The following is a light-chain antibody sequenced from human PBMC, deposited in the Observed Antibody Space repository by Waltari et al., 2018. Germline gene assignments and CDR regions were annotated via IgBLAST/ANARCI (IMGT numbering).Light chain of an antibody. J-gene: IGLJ1*01. Sequence: QSALTQPASVSGSPGQSITISCPGTSSDVGSYNPVSWYQQHPGKAPKLMIYEVSKRPSGVSNRFSGSKSGNTASLTISGLQAEDEADYYCCSYAGSFYVFGTGTKVTVL. CDR3: CSYAGSFYV. V-gene: IGLV2-23*02. CDR1: SSDVGSYNP. CDR2: EVS.